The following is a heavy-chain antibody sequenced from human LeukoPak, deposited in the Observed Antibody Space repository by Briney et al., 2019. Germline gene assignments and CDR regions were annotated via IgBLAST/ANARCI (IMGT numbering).Heavy chain of an antibody. J-gene: IGHJ4*02. V-gene: IGHV4-34*01. D-gene: IGHD3-22*01. CDR2: INHSGST. CDR1: GGSFSGYY. Sequence: SETLSLTCAVYGGSFSGYYWSWIRQPPGKGLEWIGEINHSGSTNYNPSLKSRVTISVDTSKNQFSLKLSSVTAADTAVYYCARSRTISSGYIRWGQGTLVTVSS. CDR3: ARSRTISSGYIR.